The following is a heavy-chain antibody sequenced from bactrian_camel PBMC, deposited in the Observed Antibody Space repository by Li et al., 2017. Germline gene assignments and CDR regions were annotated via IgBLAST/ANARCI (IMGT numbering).Heavy chain of an antibody. CDR3: AAGPWYTDEYKY. CDR1: EFAFRDYY. J-gene: IGHJ4*01. D-gene: IGHD6*01. Sequence: HVQLVESGGGLVQPGGSLRLSCKASEFAFRDYYVTWVRQAPGQGLEWVSSINSTGSRTHYTDSVKGRFTIARDNTKNTVYLQMLSLKSEDTALYYCAAGPWYTDEYKYWGQGTQVTVS. V-gene: IGHV3-2*01. CDR2: INSTGSRT.